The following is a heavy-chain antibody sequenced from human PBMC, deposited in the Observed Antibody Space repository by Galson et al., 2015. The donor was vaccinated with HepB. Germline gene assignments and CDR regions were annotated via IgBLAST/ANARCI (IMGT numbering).Heavy chain of an antibody. Sequence: LRLSCAASGYTFSSYAMSWVRQAPGKGLEWVSAISGSGGSTYYADSVKGRFTISRDNSKNTLYLQMNSLRAEDTAVYYCAKGSSLVVPAAMDAFDIWGQGTMVTVSS. CDR3: AKGSSLVVPAAMDAFDI. CDR1: GYTFSSYA. J-gene: IGHJ3*02. CDR2: ISGSGGST. D-gene: IGHD2-2*01. V-gene: IGHV3-23*01.